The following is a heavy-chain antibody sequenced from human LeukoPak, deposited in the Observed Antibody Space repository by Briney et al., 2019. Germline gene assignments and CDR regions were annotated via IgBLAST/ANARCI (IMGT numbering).Heavy chain of an antibody. CDR3: ARYYGGNIDY. D-gene: IGHD4-23*01. J-gene: IGHJ4*02. V-gene: IGHV4-59*01. Sequence: SETLSLTCTVSGGSISSYYWSWIRQPPGKGLEGIGYIYYSGSTNYNPSLKSRVTISVDTSKNQFSLKLSSVTAADTAVYYCARYYGGNIDYWGQGTLVTVSS. CDR1: GGSISSYY. CDR2: IYYSGST.